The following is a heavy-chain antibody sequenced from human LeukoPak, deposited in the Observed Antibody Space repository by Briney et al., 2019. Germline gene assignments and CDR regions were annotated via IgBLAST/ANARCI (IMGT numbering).Heavy chain of an antibody. D-gene: IGHD3-10*01. CDR3: ARDGYYYGSGSYSSD. CDR1: GYTFTSYG. CDR2: ISAYNGNT. J-gene: IGHJ4*02. V-gene: IGHV1-18*01. Sequence: ASVKVSCTASGYTFTSYGISWVRQAPGQGLEWMGWISAYNGNTNYAQKLQGRVTMTTDTSTSTAYMELRSLRSDDTAVYYCARDGYYYGSGSYSSDWGQGTLVTVSS.